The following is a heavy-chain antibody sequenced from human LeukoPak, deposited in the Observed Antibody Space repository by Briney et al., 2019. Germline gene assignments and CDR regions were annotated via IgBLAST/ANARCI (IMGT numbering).Heavy chain of an antibody. Sequence: GGSLRLSCAASGFTFSNYAMNWVRQAPGKGLEWVSGISGSRGTTYYADSVKGRFTISRDNSKNMLYLQMNSLRAEDTAVYYCARGPYASGTYGRRGWVHYMDVWGKGTTVTISS. CDR1: GFTFSNYA. CDR3: ARGPYASGTYGRRGWVHYMDV. V-gene: IGHV3-23*01. D-gene: IGHD3-10*01. J-gene: IGHJ6*03. CDR2: ISGSRGTT.